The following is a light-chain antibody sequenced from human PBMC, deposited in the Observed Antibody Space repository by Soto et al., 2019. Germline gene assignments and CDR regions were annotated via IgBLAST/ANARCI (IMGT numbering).Light chain of an antibody. CDR2: AAS. Sequence: DIQMTQSPSSLSASVGDRVTITCRASQSISSYLNWYKQKPGKAPKLLIYAASNLEKGVPSRFSGSGSGTEFTFTIRRLQPEDMATYSCQPYDNLPFGGGTKVEIK. V-gene: IGKV1-33*01. CDR3: QPYDNLP. CDR1: QSISSY. J-gene: IGKJ4*01.